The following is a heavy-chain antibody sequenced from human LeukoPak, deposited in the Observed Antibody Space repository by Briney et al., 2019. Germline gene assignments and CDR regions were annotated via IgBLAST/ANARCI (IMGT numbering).Heavy chain of an antibody. J-gene: IGHJ4*02. CDR2: MNPNSGNT. V-gene: IGHV1-8*03. Sequence: ASVKVSCKASAYTFTSYDINWVRQATGQGLERMGWMNPNSGNTGYAQKFQGRVTITRNTSISTAYMELSSLRSEDTAVYYCARGKWLRQKYYFDYWGQGTLVTVSS. CDR1: AYTFTSYD. D-gene: IGHD5-12*01. CDR3: ARGKWLRQKYYFDY.